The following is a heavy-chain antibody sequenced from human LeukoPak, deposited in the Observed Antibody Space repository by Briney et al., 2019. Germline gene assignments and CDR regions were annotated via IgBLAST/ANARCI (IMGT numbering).Heavy chain of an antibody. CDR2: INPNSGGT. Sequence: ASVKVSCKASGYTFTGYYMHWVRQAPGQGLEWMGWINPNSGGTNYAQKFQGRVTMTRDTSISTAYMELSRLRSDDTAVYYCAVVGYCSSTSCYESNDYWGQGTLVTVSA. J-gene: IGHJ4*02. D-gene: IGHD2-2*01. CDR1: GYTFTGYY. V-gene: IGHV1-2*02. CDR3: AVVGYCSSTSCYESNDY.